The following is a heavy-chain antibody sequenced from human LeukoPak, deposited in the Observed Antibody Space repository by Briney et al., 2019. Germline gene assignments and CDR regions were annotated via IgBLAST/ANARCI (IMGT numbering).Heavy chain of an antibody. D-gene: IGHD1-7*01. CDR3: ARDSPNYSKGAIDI. CDR1: GFTFSSHG. V-gene: IGHV3-74*01. J-gene: IGHJ3*02. Sequence: GGSLRLSCAASGFTFSSHGMPWVRQAPGKGLVWVSHVSTDGTSTSYVDSGKGRFTISRDNAKNTLYLQMNSLRAEDTAVYYCARDSPNYSKGAIDIWGQGTMVTVSS. CDR2: VSTDGTST.